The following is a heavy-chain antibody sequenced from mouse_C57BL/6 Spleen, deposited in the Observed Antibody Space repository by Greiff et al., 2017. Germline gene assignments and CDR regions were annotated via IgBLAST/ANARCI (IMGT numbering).Heavy chain of an antibody. CDR1: GYAFSSSW. CDR2: IYPGDGDT. D-gene: IGHD1-1*01. J-gene: IGHJ3*01. V-gene: IGHV1-82*01. Sequence: VQLQQSGPELVKPGASVKISCKASGYAFSSSWMNWVKQRPGKGLEWIGRIYPGDGDTNYNGKFKGKATLTADKSSSTAYMQLSSLTSEDSAVYFWARDDYYYGSSYVGFAYWGQGTLVTVSA. CDR3: ARDDYYYGSSYVGFAY.